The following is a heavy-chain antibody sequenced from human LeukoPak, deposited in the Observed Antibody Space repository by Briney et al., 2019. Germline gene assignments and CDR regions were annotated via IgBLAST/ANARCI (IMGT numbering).Heavy chain of an antibody. CDR3: ARDAGSSGYYIDAFYV. J-gene: IGHJ3*01. V-gene: IGHV3-21*01. D-gene: IGHD3-22*01. CDR1: VFTLSSYI. CDR2: LSSSSIYI. Sequence: GGSLRLSRAACVFTLSSYITNCVRHAPRKGLECVSSLSSSSIYISYADSAKGRFTSSRDNAKNSLYMQMHSMRAEDTAVYYSARDAGSSGYYIDAFYVWGQATMVTVSS.